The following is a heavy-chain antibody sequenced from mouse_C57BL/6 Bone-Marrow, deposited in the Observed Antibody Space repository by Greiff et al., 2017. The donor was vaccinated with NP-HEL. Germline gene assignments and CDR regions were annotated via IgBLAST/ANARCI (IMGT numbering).Heavy chain of an antibody. V-gene: IGHV3-6*01. CDR2: ISYDGSN. CDR1: GYSITSGYY. CDR3: ARGLYYDYDAWFAY. Sequence: ESGPGLVKPSQSLSLTCSVTGYSITSGYYWNWIRQFPGNKLEWMGYISYDGSNNYNPSLKNRISITRDTSKNQFFLKLNSVTTEDTATYYCARGLYYDYDAWFAYWGQGTLVTVSA. D-gene: IGHD2-4*01. J-gene: IGHJ3*01.